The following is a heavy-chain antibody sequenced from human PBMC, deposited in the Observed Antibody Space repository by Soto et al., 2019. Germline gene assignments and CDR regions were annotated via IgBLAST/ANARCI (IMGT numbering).Heavy chain of an antibody. D-gene: IGHD3-22*01. Sequence: MRLPSAASGLTFISSAMSSVRVAPGNGLEWVSGICGSGGSTYYAASVKSRFTISRDNSKNTLYLQMNRLRAEDTAVYYCAKESWSQYNYDGSANDYWGQGTLVTVSS. CDR2: ICGSGGST. CDR1: GLTFISSA. J-gene: IGHJ4*02. CDR3: AKESWSQYNYDGSANDY. V-gene: IGHV3-23*01.